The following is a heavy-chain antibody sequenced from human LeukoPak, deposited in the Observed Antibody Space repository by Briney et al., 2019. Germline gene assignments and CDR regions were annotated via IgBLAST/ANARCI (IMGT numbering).Heavy chain of an antibody. CDR3: ARDLTIVATTSFDY. CDR2: IKQDGSEK. CDR1: GFTFSSYW. Sequence: GGSLRLSCAASGFTFSSYWMSWVRQAPGKGLEWVANIKQDGSEKYYVDSVKGRFTFSRDNAKNSLYLQMNSLRAEDTAVYYCARDLTIVATTSFDYWGQGTLVTVSS. V-gene: IGHV3-7*01. J-gene: IGHJ4*02. D-gene: IGHD5-12*01.